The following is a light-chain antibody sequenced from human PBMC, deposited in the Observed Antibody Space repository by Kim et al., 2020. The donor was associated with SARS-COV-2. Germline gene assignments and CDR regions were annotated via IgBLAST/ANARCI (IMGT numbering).Light chain of an antibody. J-gene: IGKJ1*01. CDR1: QSISTS. Sequence: DIQMTQSPSTLSSSVGDRVTITCRASQSISTSLAWYQQKPGKAPNLLIYKASTLESGVPSRFSGSGSGTEFTLTISSLQPDDFATYYCQQYSTYWTFGQGTKVDSK. V-gene: IGKV1-5*03. CDR3: QQYSTYWT. CDR2: KAS.